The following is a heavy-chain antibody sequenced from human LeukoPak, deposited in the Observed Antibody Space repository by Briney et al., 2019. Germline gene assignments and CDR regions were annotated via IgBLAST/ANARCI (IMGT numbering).Heavy chain of an antibody. V-gene: IGHV3-7*03. CDR1: GFTFSSYW. D-gene: IGHD2-2*01. Sequence: GGSLRLSCAASGFTFSSYWMSWVRQAPGKGLEWVANIKQDGSEKYYVDSVKGRFTISRDNAKNSLYLQMNSLRADNTAVYYCARDRGYCTSTSCPLFDYWGQGTRVTVSS. CDR3: ARDRGYCTSTSCPLFDY. J-gene: IGHJ4*02. CDR2: IKQDGSEK.